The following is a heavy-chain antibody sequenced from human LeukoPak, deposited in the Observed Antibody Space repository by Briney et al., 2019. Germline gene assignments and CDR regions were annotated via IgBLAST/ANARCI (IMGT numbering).Heavy chain of an antibody. CDR3: ARGYCRGTSCNRYTFDM. CDR2: IYYSGST. V-gene: IGHV4-59*01. D-gene: IGHD2-2*01. CDR1: DGSISSYY. J-gene: IGHJ3*02. Sequence: SEALSLTCTVSDGSISSYYWSWIRQSPGKGLEWIGYIYYSGSTNYNPSLKSRVTISVDTSKNQFSLKLSSVTAADTAMYYCARGYCRGTSCNRYTFDMWGQGTMVTVSS.